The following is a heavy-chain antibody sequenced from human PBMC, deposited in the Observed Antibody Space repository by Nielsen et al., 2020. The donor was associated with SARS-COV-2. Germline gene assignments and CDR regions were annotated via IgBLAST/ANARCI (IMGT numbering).Heavy chain of an antibody. CDR1: GGTFSSYA. CDR2: INPNSGGT. V-gene: IGHV1-2*06. CDR3: ARGGSTVRADGMDV. D-gene: IGHD4-11*01. J-gene: IGHJ6*02. Sequence: ASVKVSCKASGGTFSSYAISWVRQAPGQGLEWMGRINPNSGGTNYAQKFQGRVTMTRDTSISTAYMELSRLRSDDTAVYYCARGGSTVRADGMDVWGQGTTVTVSS.